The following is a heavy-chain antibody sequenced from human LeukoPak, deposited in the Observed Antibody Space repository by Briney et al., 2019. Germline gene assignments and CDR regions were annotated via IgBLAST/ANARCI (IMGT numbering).Heavy chain of an antibody. V-gene: IGHV3-30*03. Sequence: GRSLRLSCAASGFTFSSYGMHWVRQAPGKGLEWVAVISYEGSNKYYADSVKGRFTISRDNSKNTLYLQMNSLRAEDTAVYYCASLGYSSSWTYYYYYGMDVWGQGTTVTVSS. CDR2: ISYEGSNK. J-gene: IGHJ6*02. CDR3: ASLGYSSSWTYYYYYGMDV. D-gene: IGHD6-13*01. CDR1: GFTFSSYG.